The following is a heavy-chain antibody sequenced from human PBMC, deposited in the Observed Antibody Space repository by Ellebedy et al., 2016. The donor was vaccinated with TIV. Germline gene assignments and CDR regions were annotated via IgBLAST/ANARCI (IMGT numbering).Heavy chain of an antibody. V-gene: IGHV1-69*04. J-gene: IGHJ6*02. D-gene: IGHD2-8*01. CDR1: GGPFSSYA. CDR2: IIPILDIA. Sequence: ASSVKVSCKASGGPFSSYAISWVRQAPGQGREWMGRIIPILDIANYAQKVQGRVTITADKSTSTAYMELSSLRSEDTAVYFCARSHFGVSYGMDVWGQGTTVTVSS. CDR3: ARSHFGVSYGMDV.